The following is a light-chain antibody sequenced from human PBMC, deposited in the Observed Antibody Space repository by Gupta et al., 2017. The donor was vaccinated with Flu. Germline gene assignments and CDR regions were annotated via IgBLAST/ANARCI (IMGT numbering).Light chain of an antibody. CDR3: LQTYSTIR. V-gene: IGKV1-39*01. J-gene: IGKJ1*01. CDR2: SIS. CDR1: QSIGSY. Sequence: DSQRTESPSSVSAYGGDRVTITRGASQSIGSYLNWYQQKPGQCPELLIYSISSRPSGVPSRFSGGGSGTDFTLTISRLQPEDFAIYYCLQTYSTIRFGPGTKVEIK.